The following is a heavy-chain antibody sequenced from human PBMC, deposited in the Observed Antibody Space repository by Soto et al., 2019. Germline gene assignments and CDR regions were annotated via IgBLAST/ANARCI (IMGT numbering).Heavy chain of an antibody. Sequence: ASVKFSCKAPGYTFTSYDINWVRQATGQGLEWVGWMNPNSGNTGYAQKFQGRVTMTRNTSISTAYMELSSLRSEDTAVYYCARVAVTTYYYYYMDVWGKGTTVTVSS. CDR2: MNPNSGNT. J-gene: IGHJ6*03. V-gene: IGHV1-8*01. CDR3: ARVAVTTYYYYYMDV. CDR1: GYTFTSYD. D-gene: IGHD4-17*01.